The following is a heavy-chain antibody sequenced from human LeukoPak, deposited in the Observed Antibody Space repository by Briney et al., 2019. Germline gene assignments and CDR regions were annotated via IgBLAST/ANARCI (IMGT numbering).Heavy chain of an antibody. CDR1: GGSISSSSYY. J-gene: IGHJ4*02. V-gene: IGHV4-39*01. CDR2: IYYSGST. Sequence: PSETLSLTCTVSGGSISSSSYYWGWIRQPPGKGLEWIGSIYYSGSTYYNPSLKSRVTISVDTSKNQFSLKLSSVTAADTAVYYCARRGTIVGVVYLDYWGQGTLVTVSS. CDR3: ARRGTIVGVVYLDY. D-gene: IGHD3-3*01.